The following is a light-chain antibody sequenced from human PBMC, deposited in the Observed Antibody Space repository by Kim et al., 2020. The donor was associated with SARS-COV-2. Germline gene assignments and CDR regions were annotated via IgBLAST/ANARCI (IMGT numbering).Light chain of an antibody. Sequence: SSELTQDPAVSVALGQTVRITCQGDSLRSYYASWYQQKPGQAPVLVIYGKNNRPSGIPDRFFGSSSGNTASLTITGAQAEDEADYYCNSRDSSGNLVVFG. CDR2: GKN. CDR1: SLRSYY. J-gene: IGLJ2*01. CDR3: NSRDSSGNLVV. V-gene: IGLV3-19*01.